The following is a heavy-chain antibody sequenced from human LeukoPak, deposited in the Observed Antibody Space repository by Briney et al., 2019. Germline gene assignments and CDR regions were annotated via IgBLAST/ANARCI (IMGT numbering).Heavy chain of an antibody. D-gene: IGHD4-17*01. CDR1: GGSFSGYY. J-gene: IGHJ4*02. CDR3: ARGLSYTYHGDYALDY. V-gene: IGHV4-34*01. Sequence: SETLSLTCAVYGGSFSGYYWSWIRQPPGKGLEWIGEINHSGSTNYNPSLKSRVTTSVDTSKNQFPLKLSSVTAADTAVYYCARGLSYTYHGDYALDYWGQGTLVTVSS. CDR2: INHSGST.